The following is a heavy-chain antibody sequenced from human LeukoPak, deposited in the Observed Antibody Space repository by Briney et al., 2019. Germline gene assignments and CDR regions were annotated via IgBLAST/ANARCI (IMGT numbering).Heavy chain of an antibody. CDR3: ARASAVYYHYYGMDL. Sequence: VSVNPSCKPSGYTFTTYVTSWVRQAPGQQLECMAWINAYNGNTNYAQKLQGRVTMTTDTSTSTAYMELRSLRSDDTAAYYCARASAVYYHYYGMDLWGKGTTVTVSS. CDR1: GYTFTTYV. CDR2: INAYNGNT. J-gene: IGHJ6*04. D-gene: IGHD2-2*01. V-gene: IGHV1-18*04.